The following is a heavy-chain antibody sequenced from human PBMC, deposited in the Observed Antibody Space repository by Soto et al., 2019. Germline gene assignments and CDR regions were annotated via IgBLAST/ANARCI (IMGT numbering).Heavy chain of an antibody. V-gene: IGHV2-5*02. Sequence: QITLKESGPTLVKPTQTLTLTCTFSGFSLSTSGVGVGWIRQPPGKALEWLALIYWDDDKRYSPSLKSRLTITKDTSKNHVVLTMTNMDPVDTATYYCALSPILETRGNWFDPWGQGTLVTVSS. CDR2: IYWDDDK. J-gene: IGHJ5*02. CDR3: ALSPILETRGNWFDP. CDR1: GFSLSTSGVG. D-gene: IGHD3-10*01.